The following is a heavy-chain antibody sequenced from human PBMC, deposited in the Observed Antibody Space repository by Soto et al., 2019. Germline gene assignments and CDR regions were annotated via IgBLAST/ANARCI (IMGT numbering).Heavy chain of an antibody. CDR3: ARDRDYYDSSGYSF. V-gene: IGHV1-3*01. CDR2: INAGNGNT. CDR1: GYTFTSYA. D-gene: IGHD3-22*01. Sequence: ASAKVSCKASGYTFTSYAMHWVRQAPGQRLEWMGWINAGNGNTKYSQKFQGRVTITRDTSASTAYMELSSLRSEDTAVYYCARDRDYYDSSGYSFWGQGTLVTVSS. J-gene: IGHJ4*02.